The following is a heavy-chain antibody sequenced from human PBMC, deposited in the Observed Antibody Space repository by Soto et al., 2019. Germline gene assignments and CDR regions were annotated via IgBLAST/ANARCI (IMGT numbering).Heavy chain of an antibody. CDR3: AREAYYYDSSEEYWFDP. CDR1: GGSISSYY. CDR2: IYYSGST. Sequence: QVQLQESGPGLVKPSETLSLTCTVSGGSISSYYWSWIRQPPGKGLEWIGYIYYSGSTNYNPSLRRRVTISVDTSKNHFSLKLSSVTAADTAVYYCAREAYYYDSSEEYWFDPWGQGTLVTVSS. D-gene: IGHD3-22*01. V-gene: IGHV4-59*01. J-gene: IGHJ5*02.